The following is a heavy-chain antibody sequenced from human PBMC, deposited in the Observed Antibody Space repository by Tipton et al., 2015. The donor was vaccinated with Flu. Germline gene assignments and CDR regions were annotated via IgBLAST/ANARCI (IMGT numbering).Heavy chain of an antibody. Sequence: LRLSCTVSGGSVRSGSYYWSWIRQPAGKGLEWIGTVSRTGSTIYNPSLKSRVTISIDTSKNQFSLNMKSVTAADMAVYYCARRDYSNYVSDPKSWFDPWGQGTLVAVSS. J-gene: IGHJ5*02. V-gene: IGHV4-61*02. D-gene: IGHD4-11*01. CDR1: GGSVRSGSYY. CDR2: VSRTGST. CDR3: ARRDYSNYVSDPKSWFDP.